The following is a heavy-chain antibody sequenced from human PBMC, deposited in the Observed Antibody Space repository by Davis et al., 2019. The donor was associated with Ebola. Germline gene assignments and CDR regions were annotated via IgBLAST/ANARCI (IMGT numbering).Heavy chain of an antibody. CDR1: GFTFSSYA. V-gene: IGHV3-21*01. Sequence: GGSLRLSCAASGFTFSSYAMTWARQPPGKGLEWVSFITSSSSTIYYAASVRGRFTISRDNAKNSLYLQMSSLRAEDTAVYYCARGLQTRWRVGWGMDVWGQGPTVTVSS. J-gene: IGHJ6*02. CDR3: ARGLQTRWRVGWGMDV. D-gene: IGHD3-16*01. CDR2: ITSSSSTI.